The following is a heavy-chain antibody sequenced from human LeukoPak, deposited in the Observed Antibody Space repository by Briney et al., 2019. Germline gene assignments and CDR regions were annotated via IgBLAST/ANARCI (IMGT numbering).Heavy chain of an antibody. J-gene: IGHJ4*02. CDR3: ARDRYCSSTSCYGPGGSYFDF. Sequence: PGRSLRLSCAASGFTFSNYTMHWVRQAPGKGPEWVAVISYDGSNKYYADSVKGRFTISRDHSKNTLYLQMNSLRAEDTAVYYCARDRYCSSTSCYGPGGSYFDFWGQGTLVTVSS. CDR1: GFTFSNYT. CDR2: ISYDGSNK. V-gene: IGHV3-30*04. D-gene: IGHD2-2*01.